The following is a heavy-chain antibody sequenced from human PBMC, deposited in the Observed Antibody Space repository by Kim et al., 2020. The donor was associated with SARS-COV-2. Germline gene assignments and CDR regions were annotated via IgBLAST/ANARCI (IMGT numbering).Heavy chain of an antibody. V-gene: IGHV1-2*02. D-gene: IGHD5-12*01. J-gene: IGHJ1*01. Sequence: FQGRVTMTRDTSISTAYMELSRLRSDDTAVYYCARDFGATMVPWAEYFQHWGQGTLVTVSS. CDR3: ARDFGATMVPWAEYFQH.